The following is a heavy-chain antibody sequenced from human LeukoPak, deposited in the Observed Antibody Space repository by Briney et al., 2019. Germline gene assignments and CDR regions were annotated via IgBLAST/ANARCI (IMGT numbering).Heavy chain of an antibody. CDR1: GGSISSYY. Sequence: PSETLSLTCTFSGGSISSYYWSWIRQPPGKGLEWIGYIYYSGSTNYNPSLKSRVTISVDTSKNQFSLKLSSVTAADTAVYYCASFRSYSSSRFDYRGQGTLVTVSS. D-gene: IGHD6-13*01. J-gene: IGHJ4*02. V-gene: IGHV4-59*01. CDR3: ASFRSYSSSRFDY. CDR2: IYYSGST.